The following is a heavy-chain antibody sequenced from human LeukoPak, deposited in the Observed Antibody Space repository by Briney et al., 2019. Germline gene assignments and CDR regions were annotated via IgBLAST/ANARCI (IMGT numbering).Heavy chain of an antibody. Sequence: SETLSLTCAVSGESISSDNAYYWSWARQPPGQGLEWIGEIHHSGSANYDSSLKSRVTISVDKSRNQISLELNSVTAADTAVYHCGRGTDYVWETWGQGTLVTVSS. J-gene: IGHJ4*02. V-gene: IGHV4-4*02. CDR2: IHHSGSA. CDR3: GRGTDYVWET. D-gene: IGHD3-16*01. CDR1: GESISSDNAYY.